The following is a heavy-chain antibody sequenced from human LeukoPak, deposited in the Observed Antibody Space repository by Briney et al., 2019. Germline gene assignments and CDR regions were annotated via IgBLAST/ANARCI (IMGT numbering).Heavy chain of an antibody. D-gene: IGHD5-12*01. J-gene: IGHJ4*02. CDR1: GFTFSNYG. V-gene: IGHV3-30*03. Sequence: PGRSLRLSCAASGFTFSNYGTHWVRQAPGKGLEWVAVISYDGNNKYYADSVKGRFTISRDNAKNSLNLQMNSLRAEDTAVYYCARDSGYSGYSDYWGQGTLVTVSS. CDR3: ARDSGYSGYSDY. CDR2: ISYDGNNK.